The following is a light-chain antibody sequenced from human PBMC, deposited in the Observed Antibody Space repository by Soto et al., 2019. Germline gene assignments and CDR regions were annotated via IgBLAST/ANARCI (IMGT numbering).Light chain of an antibody. CDR2: VVS. Sequence: DIQMTQSPSTLSASVGDRVTITCRASQSIGRWLAWYQQKPGKAPRLLIHVVSSLQSGVPSSFSGSGSGTEFTLTISSLQPDDFASYYCLQYDSRYTFGQGTKVEIK. V-gene: IGKV1-5*01. CDR3: LQYDSRYT. J-gene: IGKJ2*01. CDR1: QSIGRW.